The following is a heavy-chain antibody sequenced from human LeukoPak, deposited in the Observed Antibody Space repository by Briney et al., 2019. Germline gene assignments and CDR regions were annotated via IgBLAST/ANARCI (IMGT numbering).Heavy chain of an antibody. V-gene: IGHV3-21*01. Sequence: PGGSLRLSCAASGFTFSSYSMNWVRQAPGKGLEWVSSISSSSSYIYYADSEKGRFTISRDNAKNSLYLQMNSLRAEDTAVYYCARDKTYYYGSGSYSKPWDYWGQGTLVTVSS. CDR3: ARDKTYYYGSGSYSKPWDY. CDR2: ISSSSSYI. D-gene: IGHD3-10*01. CDR1: GFTFSSYS. J-gene: IGHJ4*02.